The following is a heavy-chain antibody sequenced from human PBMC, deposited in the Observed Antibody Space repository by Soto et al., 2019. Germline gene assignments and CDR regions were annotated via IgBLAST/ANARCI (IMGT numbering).Heavy chain of an antibody. CDR3: AKESYYDILTGYYHDAFDI. CDR1: GFTFSSYA. J-gene: IGHJ3*02. V-gene: IGHV3-23*01. CDR2: ISGSGGST. D-gene: IGHD3-9*01. Sequence: EVQLLESGGGLVQPGGSLRLSCAASGFTFSSYAMSWVRQAPGKGLEWVSAISGSGGSTYYADSVQGRFTISRDNSKNTLYLQMNSLRAEDTAVYYCAKESYYDILTGYYHDAFDIWGQGTMVTVSS.